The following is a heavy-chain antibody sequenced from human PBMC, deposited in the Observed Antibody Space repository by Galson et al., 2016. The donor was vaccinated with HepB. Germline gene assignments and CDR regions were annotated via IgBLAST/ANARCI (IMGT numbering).Heavy chain of an antibody. V-gene: IGHV5-10-1*01. D-gene: IGHD5-18*01. J-gene: IGHJ4*02. Sequence: QSGAEVKKPGESLKISCKTFGYSFSTYWIAWVRQMPGKGLEWMRRLDPTDSYTNYSPSFQGHVTISADKSTNTAYLQWRSLQASDTAIYYCAGPGRYGDVDFEFWGQGTLVTVSS. CDR2: LDPTDSYT. CDR3: AGPGRYGDVDFEF. CDR1: GYSFSTYW.